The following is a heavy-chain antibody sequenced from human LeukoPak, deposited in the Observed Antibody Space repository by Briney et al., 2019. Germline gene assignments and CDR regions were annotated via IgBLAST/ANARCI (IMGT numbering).Heavy chain of an antibody. J-gene: IGHJ5*02. Sequence: PSETLSLTCAVYGGSFSGYYWSWIRQPPGKGLEWIGEINHSGSTNYNPSLESRVTISVDTSKNQFSLKLSSVTAADTAVYYCARVRIVATPRDYNWFDPWGQGTLVTVSS. V-gene: IGHV4-34*01. CDR3: ARVRIVATPRDYNWFDP. CDR2: INHSGST. D-gene: IGHD5-12*01. CDR1: GGSFSGYY.